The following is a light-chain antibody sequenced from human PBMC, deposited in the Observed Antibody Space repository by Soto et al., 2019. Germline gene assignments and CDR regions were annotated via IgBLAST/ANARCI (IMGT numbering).Light chain of an antibody. Sequence: DIPMTQSPSTLSASVGDRVTITCRASQNINSWLDWYQQKPGKAPNLLIYDASTLESGVPSRFSGSGSGTEFPLTISSLQPEDFATYYCQQFHSFSRTFGQGTKVEVK. CDR2: DAS. V-gene: IGKV1-5*01. CDR1: QNINSW. J-gene: IGKJ1*01. CDR3: QQFHSFSRT.